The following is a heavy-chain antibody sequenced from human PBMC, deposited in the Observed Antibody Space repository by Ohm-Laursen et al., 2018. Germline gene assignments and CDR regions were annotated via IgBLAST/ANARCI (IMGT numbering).Heavy chain of an antibody. D-gene: IGHD2-21*02. Sequence: ASVKVSCKVSGYTFTSYGISWVRQAPGQGLEWMGWISAYNGNTNYAQKLQGRVTMTTDTSTSTAYMELRSLRSDDTAVYYCARDAYCGGDCSYPDYWGQGTLVTVSS. V-gene: IGHV1-18*01. CDR2: ISAYNGNT. J-gene: IGHJ4*02. CDR1: GYTFTSYG. CDR3: ARDAYCGGDCSYPDY.